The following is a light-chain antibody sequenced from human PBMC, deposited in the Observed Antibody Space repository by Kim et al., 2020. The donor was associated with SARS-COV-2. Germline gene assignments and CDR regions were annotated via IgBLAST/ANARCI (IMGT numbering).Light chain of an antibody. CDR3: AAWDDRLNALV. Sequence: GHTVTICCYGSTSSAGSNTVSWYRLFPGTAPKVLIYQDDYRPSGVPDRFSGSRSGTLASLVISGLQSDEEGGYHCAAWDDRLNALVFGGGTQLAVL. CDR1: TSSAGSNT. V-gene: IGLV1-44*01. J-gene: IGLJ2*01. CDR2: QDD.